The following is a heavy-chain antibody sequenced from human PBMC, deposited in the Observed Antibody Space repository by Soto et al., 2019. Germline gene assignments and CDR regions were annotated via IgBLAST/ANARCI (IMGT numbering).Heavy chain of an antibody. CDR2: INWNGGST. V-gene: IGHV3-20*04. CDR1: GFTFDDYG. D-gene: IGHD5-18*01. J-gene: IGHJ4*02. CDR3: ARDYSSYGPFDY. Sequence: GSLRLSCAASGFTFDDYGMSWVRQAPGKGLEWVSGINWNGGSTGYADSVKGRFTISRDNAKNSLYLQMNSLRAEDTAVYYCARDYSSYGPFDYWGQGTLVTVSS.